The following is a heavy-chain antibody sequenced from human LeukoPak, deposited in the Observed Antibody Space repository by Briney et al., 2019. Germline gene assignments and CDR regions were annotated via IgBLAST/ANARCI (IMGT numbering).Heavy chain of an antibody. J-gene: IGHJ4*02. CDR2: ISGSGGST. V-gene: IGHV3-23*01. Sequence: GGCLRLSCAASVFTFSSYAMSWVRQAPGKGLEWVSAISGSGGSTYYADSVRGGFTLSRETSKNTLYLQMNSLRAEDTALYYCVRSMKGMISSGGYDYWGQGNLVPVSS. D-gene: IGHD6-6*01. CDR1: VFTFSSYA. CDR3: VRSMKGMISSGGYDY.